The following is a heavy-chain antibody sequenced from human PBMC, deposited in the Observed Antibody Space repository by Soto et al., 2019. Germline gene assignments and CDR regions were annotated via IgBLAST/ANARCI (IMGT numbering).Heavy chain of an antibody. J-gene: IGHJ6*02. V-gene: IGHV1-69*13. CDR3: ARVRQPIQLRSSYYYGMDV. D-gene: IGHD5-18*01. CDR1: GGTFSSYA. CDR2: IIPIFGTA. Sequence: SVKVSCKASGGTFSSYAISWVRQAPGQGLEWMGGIIPIFGTANYAQKFQGRVTITADESTSTAYMELSSLRSEDTAVYYCARVRQPIQLRSSYYYGMDVWGQGTTVTVSS.